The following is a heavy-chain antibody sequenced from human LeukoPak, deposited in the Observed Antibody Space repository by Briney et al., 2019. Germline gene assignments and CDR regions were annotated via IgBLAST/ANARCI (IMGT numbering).Heavy chain of an antibody. Sequence: SETLSLTCTVSGGSISSYYWSWIRQPPGKGLEWIGYIYYSGSTNYNPSLKSRVTISVDTSKNQFSLKLSSVTAADTAVYYCARDREVVTAKAQMDVWGKGTTVTVSS. D-gene: IGHD2-21*02. V-gene: IGHV4-59*01. J-gene: IGHJ6*03. CDR3: ARDREVVTAKAQMDV. CDR1: GGSISSYY. CDR2: IYYSGST.